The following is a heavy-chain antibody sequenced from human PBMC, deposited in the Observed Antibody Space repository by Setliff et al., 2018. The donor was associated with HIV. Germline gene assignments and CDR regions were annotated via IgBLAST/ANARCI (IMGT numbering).Heavy chain of an antibody. CDR3: ASSWSRVPYYGMDV. CDR2: INPSGGIT. D-gene: IGHD6-13*01. J-gene: IGHJ6*02. V-gene: IGHV1-46*04. CDR1: GSTLTNYH. Sequence: ASVKVSCKASGSTLTNYHMHWVRQAPGQGLEWMGVINPSGGITTYAPKLQGRVTMNRNTSISTAYMELSSLRSDDTAVYYCASSWSRVPYYGMDVWGQGTTVTVSS.